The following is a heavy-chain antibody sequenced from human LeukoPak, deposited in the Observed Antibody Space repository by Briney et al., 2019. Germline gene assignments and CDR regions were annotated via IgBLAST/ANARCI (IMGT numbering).Heavy chain of an antibody. CDR3: ARGGIAPIDY. V-gene: IGHV4-4*09. Sequence: PSETLSLTCTVSGGSISSYYWSWIRQPPGKGLEWIGYIYTSGSTNYNPSLKSRVTISVDTSKNQFSLKLSSVTAADTAVYYCARGGIAPIDYWGQGTLVTVSS. J-gene: IGHJ4*02. CDR2: IYTSGST. D-gene: IGHD6-13*01. CDR1: GGSISSYY.